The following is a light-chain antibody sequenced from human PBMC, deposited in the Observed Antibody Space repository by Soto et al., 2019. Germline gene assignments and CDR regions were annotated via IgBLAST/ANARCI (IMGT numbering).Light chain of an antibody. CDR2: GNS. CDR1: SSNIGAGYD. J-gene: IGLJ1*01. V-gene: IGLV1-40*01. Sequence: QSALTQPPSVSGAPGQRATISCTGSSSNIGAGYDVHWYQQLPGTAPKLLIYGNSNRPSGVPDRFSGSKSGTSASLAITGLQAEDEADYYCQSYDSSLSGYVFGTGTKV. CDR3: QSYDSSLSGYV.